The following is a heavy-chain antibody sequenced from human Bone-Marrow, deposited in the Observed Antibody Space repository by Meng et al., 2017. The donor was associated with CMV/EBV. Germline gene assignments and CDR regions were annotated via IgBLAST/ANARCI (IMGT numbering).Heavy chain of an antibody. Sequence: GGSLRSSCAAFGFTFSDYYMSWIRQAPGKGLEWVSYISSSGSTIYYEDSVKGRFTISRDNAKNSLYLQMNSLRAEDTAVYYCAPSHRIAAATYYYGMDVWGQGTTVTVSS. J-gene: IGHJ6*02. CDR1: GFTFSDYY. D-gene: IGHD6-13*01. CDR3: APSHRIAAATYYYGMDV. V-gene: IGHV3-11*04. CDR2: ISSSGSTI.